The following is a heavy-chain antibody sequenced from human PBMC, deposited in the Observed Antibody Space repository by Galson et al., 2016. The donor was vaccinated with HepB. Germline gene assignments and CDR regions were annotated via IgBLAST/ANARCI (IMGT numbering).Heavy chain of an antibody. CDR2: ISTNGRST. D-gene: IGHD2/OR15-2a*01. CDR1: GFTSGDA. CDR3: VKSGDCDISYCFHAFDI. J-gene: IGHJ3*02. V-gene: IGHV3-64D*06. Sequence: SLRLSCAASGFTSGDAMHWVRQAPGKGLEYVSTISTNGRSTYYVDSVRGRFTISRDRSKNTLYLQMSSLRTEDTAMYYCVKSGDCDISYCFHAFDIWGQGTMVTVSS.